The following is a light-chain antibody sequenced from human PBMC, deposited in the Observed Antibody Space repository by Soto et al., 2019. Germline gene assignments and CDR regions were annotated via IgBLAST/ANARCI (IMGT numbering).Light chain of an antibody. V-gene: IGLV2-14*03. CDR1: SSDVGSYNY. CDR2: DVS. J-gene: IGLJ3*02. Sequence: QSALTQPASVSGSPGQSITISCTGTSSDVGSYNYASWYQQHPGKAPKLMIYDVSHRPSGVSNRLSGSKSGNTASLTISGLQAEDEADYYCSSYTSSSTVVFGGGTKLTVL. CDR3: SSYTSSSTVV.